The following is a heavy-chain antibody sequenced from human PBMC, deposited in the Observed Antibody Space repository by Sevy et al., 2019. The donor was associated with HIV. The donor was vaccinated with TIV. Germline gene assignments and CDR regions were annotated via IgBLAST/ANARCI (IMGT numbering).Heavy chain of an antibody. V-gene: IGHV3-23*01. Sequence: GGSLRLSCVASGFTFSSYAMTWVRLAPGKGLEWVSAVTSGGGKTYYTDSVKGRFTISRDSSTNARSLQRNSLRAEDTALYYGARASGPGSGSYYFDYWGQGTLVTVSS. D-gene: IGHD3-10*01. J-gene: IGHJ4*02. CDR1: GFTFSSYA. CDR2: VTSGGGKT. CDR3: ARASGPGSGSYYFDY.